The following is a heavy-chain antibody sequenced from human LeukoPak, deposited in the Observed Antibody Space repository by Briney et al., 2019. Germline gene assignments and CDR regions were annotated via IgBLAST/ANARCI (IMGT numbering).Heavy chain of an antibody. Sequence: ASVKVSCKASGYTFTGYYLHWVRQATGQGLEWMGWINPSTGGTKYAQKFQGRVTMTRDTSISTAYMEVTRLTSDDTAVYYCARALVPAAQRLSSWGQGTLVTVSS. CDR2: INPSTGGT. CDR1: GYTFTGYY. CDR3: ARALVPAAQRLSS. J-gene: IGHJ5*02. V-gene: IGHV1-2*02. D-gene: IGHD2-2*01.